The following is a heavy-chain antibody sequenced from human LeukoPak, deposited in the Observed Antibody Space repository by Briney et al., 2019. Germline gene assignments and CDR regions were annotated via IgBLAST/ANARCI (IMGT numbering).Heavy chain of an antibody. CDR2: INHSGST. J-gene: IGHJ5*02. CDR1: GGSFSGYY. CDR3: ARDQSRFGEDSWFDP. V-gene: IGHV4-34*01. Sequence: SETLSLTCAVYGGSFSGYYWSWIRQPPGKGLEWIGEINHSGSTNYNPSLKSRVTISVDTSKNQFSLQLNSVTPEDTAVYSCARDQSRFGEDSWFDPWGQGTLVTVSS. D-gene: IGHD3-10*01.